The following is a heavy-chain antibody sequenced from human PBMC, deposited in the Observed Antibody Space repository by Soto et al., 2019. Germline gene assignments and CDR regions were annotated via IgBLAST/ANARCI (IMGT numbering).Heavy chain of an antibody. D-gene: IGHD3-22*01. Sequence: QVQLVESGGGGVQPVRSLRLSCAASGFTFSSYGMHWVSQAPGKGLEWVAVISYDGSNKYYADSVKGRFTISRDKSKNTLYLQMNSLRAEDTAVYYCAKDTSGDYYDSSGYFLYYFDYWGQGTLVTVSS. CDR2: ISYDGSNK. CDR3: AKDTSGDYYDSSGYFLYYFDY. J-gene: IGHJ4*02. CDR1: GFTFSSYG. V-gene: IGHV3-30*18.